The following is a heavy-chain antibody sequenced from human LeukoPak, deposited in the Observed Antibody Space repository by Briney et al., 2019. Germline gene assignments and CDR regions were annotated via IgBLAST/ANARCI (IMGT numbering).Heavy chain of an antibody. CDR3: AKDRYYYDSSGLFDY. Sequence: GRSLRPSCAASGFTFSSYGMHWVRQAPGRGLEWVAVIWYDGSNKYYADSVKGRLTISRDNSKNTLYLQMNSLRAEDTAVYYCAKDRYYYDSSGLFDYWGQGTLVTVSS. CDR2: IWYDGSNK. V-gene: IGHV3-33*06. J-gene: IGHJ4*02. CDR1: GFTFSSYG. D-gene: IGHD3-22*01.